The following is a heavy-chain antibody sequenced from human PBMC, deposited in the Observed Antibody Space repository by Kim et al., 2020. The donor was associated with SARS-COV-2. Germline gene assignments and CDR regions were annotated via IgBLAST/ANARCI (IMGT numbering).Heavy chain of an antibody. Sequence: NYAQKFQGRVTITADESTSTAYMELSSLRSEDTAVYYCARGYNWNYYVDYWGQGTLVTVSS. D-gene: IGHD1-7*01. J-gene: IGHJ4*02. V-gene: IGHV1-69*01. CDR3: ARGYNWNYYVDY.